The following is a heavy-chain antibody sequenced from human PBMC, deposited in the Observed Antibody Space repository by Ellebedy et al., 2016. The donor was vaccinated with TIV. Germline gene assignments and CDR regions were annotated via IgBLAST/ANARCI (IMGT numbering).Heavy chain of an antibody. CDR3: ARETGYSSSWHFDY. D-gene: IGHD6-13*01. Sequence: GGSLRLSXAASGFTFDDYAMHWVRQVPGKGLEWVSGITWNSDRVAYADSVKGRFTISRDNAKDSLYLQMNSLRAEDTAVYYCARETGYSSSWHFDYWGQGTLVTVSS. CDR2: ITWNSDRV. J-gene: IGHJ4*02. CDR1: GFTFDDYA. V-gene: IGHV3-9*01.